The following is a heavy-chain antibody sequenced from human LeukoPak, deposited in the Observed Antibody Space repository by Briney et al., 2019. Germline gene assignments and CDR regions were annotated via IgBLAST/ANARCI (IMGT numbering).Heavy chain of an antibody. J-gene: IGHJ4*02. D-gene: IGHD2-15*01. V-gene: IGHV3-48*04. CDR3: ARDRASGMSGPFDY. CDR2: ISSSTSIR. CDR1: GFIFSRHS. Sequence: GGSLRLSCAASGFIFSRHSMDWVRQAPGKGLEWVSYISSSTSIRNYADSVKGRFTISRGNAKNSLYLQMNSLRAEDTAVYYCARDRASGMSGPFDYWGQGTLVTVSS.